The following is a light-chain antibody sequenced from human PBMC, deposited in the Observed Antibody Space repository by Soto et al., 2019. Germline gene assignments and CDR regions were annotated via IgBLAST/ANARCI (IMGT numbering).Light chain of an antibody. CDR2: DVT. CDR1: SGDVGGYNY. V-gene: IGLV2-14*01. J-gene: IGLJ2*01. Sequence: QSVLTQPASVSGSPGQSITISCAGTSGDVGGYNYVSWYQQHPGKVPKLMIFDVTNRPSGVSNRFSGSKSGNTASLTISGLQAEDEADYFCSSFTIYNSVVFGGGTKLTVL. CDR3: SSFTIYNSVV.